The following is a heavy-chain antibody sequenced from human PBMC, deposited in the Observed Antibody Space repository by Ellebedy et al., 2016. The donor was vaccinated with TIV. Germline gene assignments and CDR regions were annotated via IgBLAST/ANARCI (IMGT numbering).Heavy chain of an antibody. J-gene: IGHJ4*02. D-gene: IGHD1-26*01. CDR1: GFTFSSYS. V-gene: IGHV3-48*02. CDR3: AREYSGSYWYYFDY. CDR2: ISSSSSTI. Sequence: GGSLRLXXAASGFTFSSYSMNWVRQAPGKGLEWVSYISSSSSTIYYADSVKGRFTISRDNAKNSLYLQMNSLRDEDTTVYYCAREYSGSYWYYFDYWGQGTLVTVSS.